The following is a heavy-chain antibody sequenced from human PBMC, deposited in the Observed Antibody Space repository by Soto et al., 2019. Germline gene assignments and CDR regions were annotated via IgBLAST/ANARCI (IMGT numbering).Heavy chain of an antibody. CDR2: IYYSGST. Sequence: SETLSLTCTVSGGSISSYYWSWIRQPPGKGLEWIGYIYYSGSTNYNPSLKSRVTISVDTSKNQFSLKLSSVTAADTAVYYCARVGDYYDRSGYPDYWGQGTLVTVSS. J-gene: IGHJ4*02. CDR3: ARVGDYYDRSGYPDY. D-gene: IGHD3-22*01. V-gene: IGHV4-59*01. CDR1: GGSISSYY.